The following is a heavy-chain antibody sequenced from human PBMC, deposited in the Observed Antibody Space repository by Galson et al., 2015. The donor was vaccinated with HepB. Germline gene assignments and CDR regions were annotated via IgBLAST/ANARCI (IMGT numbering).Heavy chain of an antibody. CDR1: GYSFTSYW. J-gene: IGHJ4*02. D-gene: IGHD3-10*01. CDR3: ARHSQSGLLWFGESPYYFDY. CDR2: IYPGDSDT. V-gene: IGHV5-51*01. Sequence: QSGAEVKKPGESLKISCKGSGYSFTSYWIGWVRQMPGKGLEWMGIIYPGDSDTRYSPSFQGQVTISADKSISTAYLQWSSLKASDTAMYYCARHSQSGLLWFGESPYYFDYWGQGTLVTVSS.